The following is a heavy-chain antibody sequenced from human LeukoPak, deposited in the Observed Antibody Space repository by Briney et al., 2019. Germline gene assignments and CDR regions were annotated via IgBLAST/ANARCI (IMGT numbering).Heavy chain of an antibody. CDR3: ARVWVYSSGWYGRDNWFDP. D-gene: IGHD6-19*01. J-gene: IGHJ5*02. V-gene: IGHV4-39*07. CDR1: GGSISSSTFY. Sequence: SETLSLTCTVSGGSISSSTFYWGWIRQPPGQGLEWIGSIYYSGSTYYNPSLKSRVTISVDTSKNQFSLKLSSVTAADTAVYYCARVWVYSSGWYGRDNWFDPWGQGTLVTVSS. CDR2: IYYSGST.